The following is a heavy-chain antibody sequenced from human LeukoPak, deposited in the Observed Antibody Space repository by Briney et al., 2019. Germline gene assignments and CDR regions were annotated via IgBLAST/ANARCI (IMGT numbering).Heavy chain of an antibody. J-gene: IGHJ4*02. Sequence: GGSLRLSCAASGFTFSSYSMNWVRQAPGKGLEWVSSISSSSSYIYYADSVKGRFTISRDNAKNSLYLQMNSLRAEDTAVYYCARDCWDYGSGSYCGIDYWGQGILVTVSS. CDR2: ISSSSSYI. CDR3: ARDCWDYGSGSYCGIDY. D-gene: IGHD3-10*01. V-gene: IGHV3-21*03. CDR1: GFTFSSYS.